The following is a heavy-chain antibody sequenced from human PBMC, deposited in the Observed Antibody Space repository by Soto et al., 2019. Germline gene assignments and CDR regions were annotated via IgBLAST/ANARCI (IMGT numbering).Heavy chain of an antibody. CDR2: IYSGGST. J-gene: IGHJ2*01. CDR1: GFTVSSNY. D-gene: IGHD3-22*01. V-gene: IGHV3-53*01. CDR3: ARDADSTWYFDL. Sequence: EVQLVESGGGLIQPGGSLRLSCAASGFTVSSNYMSWVRQAPGKGLEWVSVIYSGGSTYYADSVKGRFTISRDNSKNTRDLQMNSLRAEDMAVYYCARDADSTWYFDLWGRGTLVTVSS.